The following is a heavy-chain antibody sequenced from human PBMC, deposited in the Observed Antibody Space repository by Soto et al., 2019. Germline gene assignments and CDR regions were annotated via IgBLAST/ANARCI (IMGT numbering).Heavy chain of an antibody. CDR1: GFTFRNFA. J-gene: IGHJ4*02. CDR3: AKGMYYYDSSGYRLFDY. Sequence: LRLSCAASGFTFRNFAMNWVRQAPGKGLEWVSGISVSGGTTYYADSVRGRFTVSRDNSKNSVFLQMNSLRAEDTAVYFCAKGMYYYDSSGYRLFDYWGQGTLVTVSS. V-gene: IGHV3-23*01. D-gene: IGHD3-22*01. CDR2: ISVSGGTT.